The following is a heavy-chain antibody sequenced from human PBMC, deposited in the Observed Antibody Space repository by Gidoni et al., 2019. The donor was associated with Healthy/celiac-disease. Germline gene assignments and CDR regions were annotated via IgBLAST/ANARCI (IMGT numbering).Heavy chain of an antibody. J-gene: IGHJ4*02. D-gene: IGHD6-6*01. CDR2: IKSKTDGGTT. Sequence: EVQLVKSGGGLVKPGGSLRLSCAASGFTFSNAWMSWVRQAPGKGLEWVGRIKSKTDGGTTDYAAPVKGRFTISRDDSKNTLYLQMNSLKTEDTAVYYCTTDLGSSDNFDYWGQGTLVTVSS. CDR3: TTDLGSSDNFDY. V-gene: IGHV3-15*01. CDR1: GFTFSNAW.